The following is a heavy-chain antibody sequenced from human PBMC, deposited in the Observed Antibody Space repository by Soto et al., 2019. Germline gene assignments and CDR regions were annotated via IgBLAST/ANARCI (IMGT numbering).Heavy chain of an antibody. Sequence: GGSLRLSCSASGFTFSTYWMSWVRQAPGKGLEWVANIKQDGSEKYYVDSVKGRFTISRDNAKNSLYLQMNSLRAEDTAVYYCAKGVRTRNNWFDPWGQGTLVTVSS. CDR3: AKGVRTRNNWFDP. CDR1: GFTFSTYW. V-gene: IGHV3-7*03. CDR2: IKQDGSEK. J-gene: IGHJ5*02.